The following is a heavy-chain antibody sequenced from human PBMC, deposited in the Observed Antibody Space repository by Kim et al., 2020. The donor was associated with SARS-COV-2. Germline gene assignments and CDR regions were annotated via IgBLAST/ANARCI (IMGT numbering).Heavy chain of an antibody. V-gene: IGHV3-11*01. D-gene: IGHD3-10*01. CDR3: ASGSWWFGELGVRRSYGMDV. Sequence: RFTISRDNAKNSLYLQMNSLRTEDTAVYYCASGSWWFGELGVRRSYGMDVWGQGTTVTVSS. J-gene: IGHJ6*02.